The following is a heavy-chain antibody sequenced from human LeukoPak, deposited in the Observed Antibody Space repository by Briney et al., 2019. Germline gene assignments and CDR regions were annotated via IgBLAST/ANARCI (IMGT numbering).Heavy chain of an antibody. Sequence: GASVKVSCKASGYTFTGYYMHWVRQAPGQGLEWMGWINPNSGGTNYAQRFQGRVTMTRDTSISTAYMELSRLRSDDTAVYYCARAAAGTSGYFDYWGQGTLVTVSS. V-gene: IGHV1-2*02. CDR2: INPNSGGT. D-gene: IGHD6-13*01. CDR3: ARAAAGTSGYFDY. CDR1: GYTFTGYY. J-gene: IGHJ4*02.